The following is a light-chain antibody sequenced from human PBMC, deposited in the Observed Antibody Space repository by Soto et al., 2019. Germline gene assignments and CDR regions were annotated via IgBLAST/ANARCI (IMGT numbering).Light chain of an antibody. V-gene: IGLV1-44*01. CDR1: SSNIGSNT. J-gene: IGLJ1*01. Sequence: QSVLTQPPSAPGTPGQRVTISCSGSSSNIGSNTVNWYQQLPGTAPKLLIYSNNQRPSGVPDRFSGSKSGTSASLAISGLQSEDEADYYCAAWDDSLNGFYVFGTGTKVTVL. CDR2: SNN. CDR3: AAWDDSLNGFYV.